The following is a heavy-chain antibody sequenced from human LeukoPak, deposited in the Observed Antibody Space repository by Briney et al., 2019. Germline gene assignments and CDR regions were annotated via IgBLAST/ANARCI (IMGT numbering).Heavy chain of an antibody. D-gene: IGHD3-10*01. CDR2: IWYDGSNK. CDR3: ARTYGSGSYYKSPFDY. J-gene: IGHJ4*02. V-gene: IGHV3-33*01. Sequence: GRSLRLSCAASGFTFSSYGMHWVRQAPGKGLEWVAVIWYDGSNKYYADSVKGRFTISRDNSKNTLYLQMNSLRAEDTAVYHCARTYGSGSYYKSPFDYWGQGTLVTVSS. CDR1: GFTFSSYG.